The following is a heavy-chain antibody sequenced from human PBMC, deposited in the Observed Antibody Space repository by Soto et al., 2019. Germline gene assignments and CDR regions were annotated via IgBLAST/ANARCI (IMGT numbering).Heavy chain of an antibody. CDR2: IIPIFGTA. Sequence: EASVKVSCKASGGTFSSYAISWVRQAPGQGLEWMGGIIPIFGTANYAQKFQGRVTITADESTSTAYMELRSLRSDDTAVYYCARDSYYDSSGYLSYDAFDIWGQGTMVTVSS. CDR3: ARDSYYDSSGYLSYDAFDI. D-gene: IGHD3-22*01. J-gene: IGHJ3*02. V-gene: IGHV1-69*13. CDR1: GGTFSSYA.